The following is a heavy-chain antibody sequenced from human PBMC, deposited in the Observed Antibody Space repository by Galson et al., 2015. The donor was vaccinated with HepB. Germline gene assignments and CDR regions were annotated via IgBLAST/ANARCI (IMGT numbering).Heavy chain of an antibody. CDR2: ISAYNGNT. D-gene: IGHD2-2*01. CDR3: ARTTKSIVVVPAATQLDY. CDR1: GYTFTSYG. J-gene: IGHJ4*02. Sequence: SVKVSCKASGYTFTSYGISWVRQAPGQGLEWMGWISAYNGNTNYAQKLQGRVTMTTDTSTSTAYMELRSLRSDDTAVYYCARTTKSIVVVPAATQLDYWGQGTLVTVSS. V-gene: IGHV1-18*01.